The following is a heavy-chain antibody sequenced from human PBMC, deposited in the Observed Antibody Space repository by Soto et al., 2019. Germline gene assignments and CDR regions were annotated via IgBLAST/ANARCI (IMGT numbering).Heavy chain of an antibody. D-gene: IGHD3-3*01. CDR1: GCSISSGGYY. Sequence: SETLSLTCTVSGCSISSGGYYWSWIRQHPGKGLEWIGYIYYSGSTYYNPSLKSRVTISVDTSKNQFSLKLSSVTAADTAVYYCARAYYDFWSGYPNWFDPWGQGTLVTVSS. CDR2: IYYSGST. V-gene: IGHV4-31*03. CDR3: ARAYYDFWSGYPNWFDP. J-gene: IGHJ5*02.